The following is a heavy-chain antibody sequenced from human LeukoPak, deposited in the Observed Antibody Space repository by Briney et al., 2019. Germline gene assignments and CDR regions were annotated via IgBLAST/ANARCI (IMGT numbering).Heavy chain of an antibody. D-gene: IGHD1-26*01. Sequence: QAGGSLRLSCAASGFIVSSNYMTWVRQAPGKGLEWVSVIYSGGSTYYADSVKGRFTISRDNSKNTLYLQMNSLRADDTAVYYCARIKSGIDFWGQGTTVTVSS. J-gene: IGHJ6*02. CDR2: IYSGGST. V-gene: IGHV3-53*01. CDR1: GFIVSSNY. CDR3: ARIKSGIDF.